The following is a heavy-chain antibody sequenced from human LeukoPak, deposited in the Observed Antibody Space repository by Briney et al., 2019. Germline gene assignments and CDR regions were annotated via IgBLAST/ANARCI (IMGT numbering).Heavy chain of an antibody. CDR3: ANAKYQLLNVFDY. Sequence: GGSLRLSCAASGFTFSSYAMSWVRQAPGKGLEWVSAISGSGGSTYYADSVKGRFTISRDNSKNTLYLQMNSLRAEDTAVYYCANAKYQLLNVFDYWSQGTLVTVSS. J-gene: IGHJ4*02. CDR2: ISGSGGST. V-gene: IGHV3-23*01. D-gene: IGHD2-2*01. CDR1: GFTFSSYA.